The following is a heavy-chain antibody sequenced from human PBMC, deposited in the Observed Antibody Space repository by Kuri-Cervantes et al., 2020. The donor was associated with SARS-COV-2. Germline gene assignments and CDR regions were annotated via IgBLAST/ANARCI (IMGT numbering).Heavy chain of an antibody. Sequence: SCVASGFTFSNYAIHWVRQAPGKGLEWVAVIWYDGKNEYYAGSVKGRFTISRDNSRNTVLLQMNILRAEDTAIYYCARGAANYYMDVWGTGTTVTVSS. V-gene: IGHV3-33*08. CDR1: GFTFSNYA. CDR3: ARGAANYYMDV. CDR2: IWYDGKNE. D-gene: IGHD3-16*01. J-gene: IGHJ6*03.